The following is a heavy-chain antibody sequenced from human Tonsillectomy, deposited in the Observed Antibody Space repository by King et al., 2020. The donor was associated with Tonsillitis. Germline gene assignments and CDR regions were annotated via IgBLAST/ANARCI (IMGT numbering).Heavy chain of an antibody. J-gene: IGHJ4*02. CDR3: AGGFTSYGSFSFDC. CDR2: ISYDGSNT. CDR1: GFTFSSYA. Sequence: VQLVESGGGVVQPGRSLRLSCAASGFTFSSYALHWVRQAPGKGLEWVALISYDGSNTYYADSVKGRFTISRDNSENTLYLQMDSLRAEDTAVYFCAGGFTSYGSFSFDCWGQGTLVTVSS. V-gene: IGHV3-30*04. D-gene: IGHD6-6*01.